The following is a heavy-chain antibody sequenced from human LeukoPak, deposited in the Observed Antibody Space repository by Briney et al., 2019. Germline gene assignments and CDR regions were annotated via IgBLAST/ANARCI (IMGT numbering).Heavy chain of an antibody. V-gene: IGHV4-59*01. CDR1: GGSISSYY. CDR2: IYYSGST. D-gene: IGHD6-19*01. Sequence: PSETLSLTSTLSGGSISSYYWSWIRQPPGKGLEWIGYIYYSGSTNYNPSLKSRVTISVDTSKNQFSLKLSSVTAADTAVYYCARDGYSSGWPYYYYMDVWGKGTTVTVSS. CDR3: ARDGYSSGWPYYYYMDV. J-gene: IGHJ6*03.